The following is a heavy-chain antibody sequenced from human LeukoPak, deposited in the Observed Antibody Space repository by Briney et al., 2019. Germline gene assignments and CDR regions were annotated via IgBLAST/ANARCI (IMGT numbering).Heavy chain of an antibody. Sequence: SETLSLTCTASGGSISSYYWSWIRQPAGKGLEWIGCIYTRGRTNYNPSLKSRVTISVNTPKNQSPLKRTTVTAADTAVYYCARLWELLSRPRDKISTYFDYWGQETLLTVPS. CDR2: IYTRGRT. D-gene: IGHD1-26*01. J-gene: IGHJ4*02. CDR1: GGSISSYY. CDR3: ARLWELLSRPRDKISTYFDY. V-gene: IGHV4-4*08.